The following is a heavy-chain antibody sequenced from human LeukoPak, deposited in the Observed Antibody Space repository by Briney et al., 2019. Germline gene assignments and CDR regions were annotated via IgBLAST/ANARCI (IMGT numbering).Heavy chain of an antibody. V-gene: IGHV3-48*04. Sequence: PGGSLRLSCAASGFTFSSYSMNWVRQAPGKGLEGVSYISSSSSTIYYADSVKGRFTISRDNAKDSLYLQMNSLRAEDTAVYYCAIPLRWFGESNYYYGMDVWGQGTTVTVSS. J-gene: IGHJ6*02. CDR1: GFTFSSYS. CDR2: ISSSSSTI. D-gene: IGHD3-10*01. CDR3: AIPLRWFGESNYYYGMDV.